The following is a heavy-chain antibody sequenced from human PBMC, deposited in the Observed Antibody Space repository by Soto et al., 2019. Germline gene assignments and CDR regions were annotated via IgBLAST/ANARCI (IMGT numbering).Heavy chain of an antibody. CDR2: IYYSGST. CDR3: ARSTFVHFDY. CDR1: GGSISSSSYY. J-gene: IGHJ4*02. V-gene: IGHV4-39*01. D-gene: IGHD6-6*01. Sequence: QLQLQESGPGLVKPSETLSLTCTVSGGSISSSSYYWGWIRQPPGKGLEWIGSIYYSGSTYYNPSLKSRVTISVDTSKNQFSLKLSSVTAADTPVYYCARSTFVHFDYWGQGTLVTVSS.